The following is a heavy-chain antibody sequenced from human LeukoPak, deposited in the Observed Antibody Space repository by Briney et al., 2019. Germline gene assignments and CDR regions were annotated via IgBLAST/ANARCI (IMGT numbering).Heavy chain of an antibody. V-gene: IGHV1-24*01. Sequence: ASVKVSCTVSGYNFSESCIHWVRQAPGKGLEWMGGFDPEADETIYAPSFQGRLTLTEDRVTDTAYMELICLRSDDTAVYYCVTDLDDSADYWGQGTLVTVST. D-gene: IGHD1-1*01. CDR3: VTDLDDSADY. CDR2: FDPEADET. J-gene: IGHJ4*02. CDR1: GYNFSESC.